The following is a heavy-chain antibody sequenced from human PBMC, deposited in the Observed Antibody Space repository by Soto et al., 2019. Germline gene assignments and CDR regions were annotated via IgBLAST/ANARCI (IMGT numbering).Heavy chain of an antibody. V-gene: IGHV2-5*02. Sequence: QITLKESGPTLVKPTQTLTLTCTFSGFSLSTSGVGVGWIREPPGNALEWLALIYWDDDKRYSPSLKSRLTIAKDTSKNQVVLTMTNMDPVDTATYYCAHSSIDYVWGSYRYTNYDYWGQRTLVTVSS. CDR2: IYWDDDK. CDR1: GFSLSTSGVG. CDR3: AHSSIDYVWGSYRYTNYDY. J-gene: IGHJ4*02. D-gene: IGHD3-16*02.